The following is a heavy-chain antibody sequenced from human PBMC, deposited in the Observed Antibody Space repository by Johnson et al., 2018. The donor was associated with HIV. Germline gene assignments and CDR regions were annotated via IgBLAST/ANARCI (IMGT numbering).Heavy chain of an antibody. CDR2: IPYDGSNQ. Sequence: QVQLVESGGGVVQPGGSLRLSCAASGFTFNSYGIHWVRQAPGKGLEWVAFIPYDGSNQLYADSVKGRFTISRDNSKNTLYLQMNSLRPEDTALYYCVKEDSSGYYYGMGAFDFWGQGTMVTVSS. CDR1: GFTFNSYG. V-gene: IGHV3-30*02. D-gene: IGHD3-22*01. CDR3: VKEDSSGYYYGMGAFDF. J-gene: IGHJ3*01.